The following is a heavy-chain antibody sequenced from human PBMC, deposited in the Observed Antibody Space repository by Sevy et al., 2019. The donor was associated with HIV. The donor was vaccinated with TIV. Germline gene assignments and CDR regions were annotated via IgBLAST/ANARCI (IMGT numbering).Heavy chain of an antibody. CDR1: GFTFSSYS. Sequence: GGCLRLSCATSGFTFSSYSMRWVRQAPGKGLEWVATISYDGSNKHYADSVKGRFTISRDNFKNSLSLQMNSLRAEDTAMYYCALERLSSDVAEYFQNWGQGTLVTVSS. D-gene: IGHD1-1*01. V-gene: IGHV3-30-3*01. CDR2: ISYDGSNK. J-gene: IGHJ1*01. CDR3: ALERLSSDVAEYFQN.